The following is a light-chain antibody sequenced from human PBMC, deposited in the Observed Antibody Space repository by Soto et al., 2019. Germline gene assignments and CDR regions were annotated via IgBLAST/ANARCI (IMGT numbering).Light chain of an antibody. CDR1: QSIRTS. V-gene: IGKV1-39*01. J-gene: IGKJ1*01. Sequence: DIQMTQCKTSLSASVGDRVIITCRASQSIRTSLSWYQQKPGKAPKLLIDVASSLQSGVPSRFSGSGSGTDFTLSISRLHPEDFGTYYCQQSYSTPRTFGQGTKVDI. CDR3: QQSYSTPRT. CDR2: VAS.